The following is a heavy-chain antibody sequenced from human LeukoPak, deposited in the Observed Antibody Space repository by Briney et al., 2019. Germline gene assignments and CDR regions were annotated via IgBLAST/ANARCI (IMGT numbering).Heavy chain of an antibody. CDR2: IYYTGST. V-gene: IGHV4-39*01. CDR1: GASISGGTYY. D-gene: IGHD1-26*01. J-gene: IGHJ4*02. Sequence: PSETLSLTCSVSGASISGGTYYWGWIRQPPGKGLEWIGSIYYTGSTYDNPSLKSRVTISVDTSKNQFSLKLSSMTAADTAVYYCARRGGSGRAFDYWGQGTLVTVSS. CDR3: ARRGGSGRAFDY.